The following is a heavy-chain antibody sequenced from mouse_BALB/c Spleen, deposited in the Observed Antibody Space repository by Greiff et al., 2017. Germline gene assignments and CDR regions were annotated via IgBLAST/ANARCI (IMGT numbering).Heavy chain of an antibody. CDR1: GYTFTSYT. CDR3: ARVYDPHAMDY. J-gene: IGHJ4*01. Sequence: VKLMESGAELARPGASVKMSCKASGYTFTSYTMHWVKQRPGQGLEWIGYINPSSGYTNYNQKFKDKATLTADKSSSTAYMQLSSLTSEDSAVYYCARVYDPHAMDYWGQGTSVTVSS. V-gene: IGHV1-4*01. CDR2: INPSSGYT. D-gene: IGHD2-3*01.